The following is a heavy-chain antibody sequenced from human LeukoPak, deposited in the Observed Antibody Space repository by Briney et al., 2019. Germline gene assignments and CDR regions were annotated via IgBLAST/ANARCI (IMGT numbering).Heavy chain of an antibody. CDR2: INHSGST. D-gene: IGHD3-22*01. V-gene: IGHV4-34*01. CDR3: ARVLHDSSGYYFDY. J-gene: IGHJ4*02. CDR1: GGSFSGYY. Sequence: PSETLSLTCAVYGGSFSGYYWSWIRQPPGKGLEWIGEINHSGSTNYNPSLKSRVTISVDTSKNQFSLKLSSVTVADTAVYYCARVLHDSSGYYFDYWGQGTLVTVSS.